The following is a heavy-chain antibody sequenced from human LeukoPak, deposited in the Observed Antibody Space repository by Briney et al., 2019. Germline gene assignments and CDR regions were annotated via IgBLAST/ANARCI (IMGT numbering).Heavy chain of an antibody. CDR1: GGTFSSYA. D-gene: IGHD5-18*01. J-gene: IGHJ3*01. V-gene: IGHV1-69*05. CDR2: IIPIFGTA. CDR3: ARPQRGYSYSAFDF. Sequence: SVKVSCKASGGTFSSYAISWARQAPGQGLEWMGRIIPIFGTANYAQKFQGRVTITTDESTSTAYMELSSLRSEDTAVYYCARPQRGYSYSAFDFWGQGTMVTVSS.